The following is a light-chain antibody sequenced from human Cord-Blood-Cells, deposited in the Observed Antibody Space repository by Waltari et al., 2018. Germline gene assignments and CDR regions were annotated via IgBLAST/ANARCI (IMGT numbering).Light chain of an antibody. CDR1: KLGDKY. CDR2: QDS. CDR3: QAWDSSTVV. Sequence: SYELTQPPSVSVSPGQTASITCSGDKLGDKYACWYQQKPGHSPLLVIYQDSKRPSGSPERFSGSNSGNTATLTFSGTQAMDEADYYCQAWDSSTVVFGGGTKLTVL. J-gene: IGLJ2*01. V-gene: IGLV3-1*01.